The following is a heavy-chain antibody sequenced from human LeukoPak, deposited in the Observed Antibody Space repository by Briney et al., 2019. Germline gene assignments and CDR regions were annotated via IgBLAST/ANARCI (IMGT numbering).Heavy chain of an antibody. J-gene: IGHJ6*02. CDR2: IYYSGST. V-gene: IGHV4-31*03. CDR1: GGSLSSGGYY. D-gene: IGHD5-12*01. CDR3: ARQTLYSGYDMYYYYYGMDV. Sequence: SQTLSLTCTVSGGSLSSGGYYWSWIRQHPGKGLEWIGYIYYSGSTYYNPSLKSRVTISVDTSKNQFSLKLSSVTAADTAVYYCARQTLYSGYDMYYYYYGMDVWGQGTTVTVSS.